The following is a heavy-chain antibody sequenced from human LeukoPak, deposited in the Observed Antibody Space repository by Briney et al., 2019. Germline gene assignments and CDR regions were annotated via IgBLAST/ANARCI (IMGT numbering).Heavy chain of an antibody. CDR3: ARGLNYDFWSGYNAGSWFDP. J-gene: IGHJ5*02. CDR1: GGSISSYY. Sequence: KTSETLSLTCTVSGGSISSYYWSWIRQPAGKGLEWIGRIYTSGSTNYNPSLKSRVTMSVDTSKNQFSLKLSSVTAADTAVYYCARGLNYDFWSGYNAGSWFDPWGQGTLVTVSS. D-gene: IGHD3-3*01. CDR2: IYTSGST. V-gene: IGHV4-4*07.